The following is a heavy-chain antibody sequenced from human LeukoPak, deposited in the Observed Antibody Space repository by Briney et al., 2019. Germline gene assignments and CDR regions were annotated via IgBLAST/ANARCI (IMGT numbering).Heavy chain of an antibody. CDR2: IFSSGST. V-gene: IGHV4-4*07. D-gene: IGHD2-15*01. J-gene: IGHJ4*02. Sequence: SETLSLTCTVSGDSISSYYWSWIPQPAGKGLEWIGRIFSSGSTNYNPSLTSRISMSVGASTNQFSLKLRSVTAADTAIYYCAREKRDCSRGGCSHFTLIDYWGQGTLVTVSS. CDR3: AREKRDCSRGGCSHFTLIDY. CDR1: GDSISSYY.